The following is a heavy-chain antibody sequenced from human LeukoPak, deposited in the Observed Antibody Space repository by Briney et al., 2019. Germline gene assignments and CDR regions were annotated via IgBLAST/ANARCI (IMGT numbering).Heavy chain of an antibody. D-gene: IGHD3-9*01. CDR2: ISAYNGDT. CDR3: ARVTPYYDILTGYFPAPY. Sequence: ASVKVSCKASGYTFTSYGINWVRQAPGQGLEWMGWISAYNGDTKYAQNLQGRVTMTTDTSTSTAYMELRSLRSDDTAVYYCARVTPYYDILTGYFPAPYWGQGTLVTVSS. J-gene: IGHJ4*02. V-gene: IGHV1-18*01. CDR1: GYTFTSYG.